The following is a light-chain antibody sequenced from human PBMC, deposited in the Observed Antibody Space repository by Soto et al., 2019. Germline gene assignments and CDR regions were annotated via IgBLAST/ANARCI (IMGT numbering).Light chain of an antibody. CDR1: STDVGGYNY. CDR3: SSYTSGSTLV. V-gene: IGLV2-14*01. Sequence: QSALTQPASVSGAPGQSITISCTGTSTDVGGYNYVSWYQQPPGKAPKLMIYDVNNRPSGVSNRFSGSKSGNTASLTISGLQAEDEADYCCSSYTSGSTLVFGGGTKLTVL. J-gene: IGLJ2*01. CDR2: DVN.